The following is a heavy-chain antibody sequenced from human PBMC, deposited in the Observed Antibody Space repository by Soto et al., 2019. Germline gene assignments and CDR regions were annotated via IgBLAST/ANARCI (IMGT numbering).Heavy chain of an antibody. CDR3: ARDITMVRGVIARYYYGMDV. D-gene: IGHD3-10*01. CDR1: GFTFSSYG. V-gene: IGHV3-33*01. CDR2: IWYDGSNK. Sequence: QVQLVESGGGVVQPGRSLRLSCAASGFTFSSYGMHWVRQAPSKGLEWVAVIWYDGSNKYYADSVKGRFTISRDNSKNRLYLQMNSLRAEDTAVYYCARDITMVRGVIARYYYGMDVWGQGTTVTVSS. J-gene: IGHJ6*02.